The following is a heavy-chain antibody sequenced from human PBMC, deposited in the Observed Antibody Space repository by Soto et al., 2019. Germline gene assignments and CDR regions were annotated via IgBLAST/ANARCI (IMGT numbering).Heavy chain of an antibody. Sequence: GASVKVSCKASGYTYISYGISWVRQAPGQGLEWMGWIRLYDGNTKYTQKFQGRVTMTADTSTSTAFMELRSLRSDDTAVYYCARDTDYYGSEIYYNGMDVWGQGTSVTVSS. CDR3: ARDTDYYGSEIYYNGMDV. J-gene: IGHJ6*02. CDR1: GYTYISYG. CDR2: IRLYDGNT. D-gene: IGHD3-10*01. V-gene: IGHV1-18*01.